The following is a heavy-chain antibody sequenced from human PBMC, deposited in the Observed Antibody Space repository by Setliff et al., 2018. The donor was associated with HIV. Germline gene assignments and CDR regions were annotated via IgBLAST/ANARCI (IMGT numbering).Heavy chain of an antibody. Sequence: ASVKVSCKASGYTFTRYCMHWVRQAPGQGLEWMGIINPSGGTTSYAQHFQDRVTMTGDTSTSTNYMELSSLRSDDTAVYYCARVSSSWTGGYFDLWGRGTLVTSPQ. J-gene: IGHJ2*01. CDR3: ARVSSSWTGGYFDL. CDR1: GYTFTRYC. V-gene: IGHV1-46*01. CDR2: INPSGGTT. D-gene: IGHD6-13*01.